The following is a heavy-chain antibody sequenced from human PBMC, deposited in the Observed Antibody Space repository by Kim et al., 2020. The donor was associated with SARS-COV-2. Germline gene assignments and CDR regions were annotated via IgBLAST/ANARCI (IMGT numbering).Heavy chain of an antibody. D-gene: IGHD2-21*02. V-gene: IGHV4-34*01. Sequence: SETLSLTCAVYGGSFSGYYWSWIRQPPGKGLEWIGEINHSGSTNYNPSLKSRVTISVDTSKNQFSLKLSSVTAADTAVYYCARGRVVVTAISWYFDLWGRGTLVTVSS. J-gene: IGHJ2*01. CDR2: INHSGST. CDR1: GGSFSGYY. CDR3: ARGRVVVTAISWYFDL.